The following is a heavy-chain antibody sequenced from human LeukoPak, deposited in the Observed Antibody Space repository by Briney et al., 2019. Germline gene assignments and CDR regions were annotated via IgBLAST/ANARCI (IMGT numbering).Heavy chain of an antibody. V-gene: IGHV4-39*01. CDR2: IYYSGST. CDR3: AGLDSSGYFFDY. J-gene: IGHJ4*02. D-gene: IGHD3-22*01. Sequence: SETLSLTCTVSGGSISSSSYYWGWIRQPPGKGLEWIGSIYYSGSTYYNPSLKSRVTISVGTSKNQFSLKLSSVTAADTAVYYCAGLDSSGYFFDYWGQGTLVTVSS. CDR1: GGSISSSSYY.